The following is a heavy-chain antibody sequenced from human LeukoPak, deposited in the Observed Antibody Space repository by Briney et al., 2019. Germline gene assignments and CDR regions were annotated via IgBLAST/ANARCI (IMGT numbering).Heavy chain of an antibody. V-gene: IGHV4-38-2*02. CDR2: VSQSGST. J-gene: IGHJ3*02. Sequence: SETLSLTCSVSGYSLRNGYHWAWFRPPPGKGLEWIGSVSQSGSTYYKPSLKSRVTMSMDTSKNQFSVKMRAVTAADTAVYYCAKDVRHYDSSGYYDAFDIWGQGTMVTVSS. CDR3: AKDVRHYDSSGYYDAFDI. CDR1: GYSLRNGYH. D-gene: IGHD3-22*01.